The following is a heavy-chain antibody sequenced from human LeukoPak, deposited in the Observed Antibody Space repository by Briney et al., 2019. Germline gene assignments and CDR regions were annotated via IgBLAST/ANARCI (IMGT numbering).Heavy chain of an antibody. CDR2: ISYDGSNK. V-gene: IGHV3-30-3*01. D-gene: IGHD6-13*01. CDR1: GFIFSSYA. Sequence: GGSLRLSCAASGFIFSSYAMHWVRQAPGKGLEWVAVISYDGSNKYYADSVKGRLTISRDNAKNSLYLQMNSLRTEDTAVYYCARGRGSWYGVYFDYWGQGTLVTVSS. J-gene: IGHJ4*02. CDR3: ARGRGSWYGVYFDY.